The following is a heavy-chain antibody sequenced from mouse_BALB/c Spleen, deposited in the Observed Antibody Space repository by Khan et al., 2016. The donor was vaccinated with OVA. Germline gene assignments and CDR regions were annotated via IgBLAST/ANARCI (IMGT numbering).Heavy chain of an antibody. Sequence: EVELVESGGDLVKPGGSLKLSCAASGFTFSSYSMSWVRQTPDKRLEWVATISSDGDYTYFPDSVKGRFTISRDNAKNTLNLQMSSLKSEDTALYYCASHVTGSFAYWGQGTLVTVSA. CDR2: ISSDGDYT. CDR3: ASHVTGSFAY. CDR1: GFTFSSYS. J-gene: IGHJ3*01. D-gene: IGHD4-1*01. V-gene: IGHV5-6*01.